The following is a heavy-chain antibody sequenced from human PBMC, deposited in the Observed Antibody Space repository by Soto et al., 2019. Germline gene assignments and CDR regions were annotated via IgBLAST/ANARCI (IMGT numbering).Heavy chain of an antibody. Sequence: SETLSLTCTVSGGSISSSSYYWGWIRQPPGKGLEWIGSIYYSGSTYYNPSLKSRVTISVDTSKNQFSPKLSSVTAADTAVYYCARHSGKMTTVTTLYYYYGMDVWGQGTTVTVSS. J-gene: IGHJ6*02. V-gene: IGHV4-39*01. CDR1: GGSISSSSYY. D-gene: IGHD4-17*01. CDR2: IYYSGST. CDR3: ARHSGKMTTVTTLYYYYGMDV.